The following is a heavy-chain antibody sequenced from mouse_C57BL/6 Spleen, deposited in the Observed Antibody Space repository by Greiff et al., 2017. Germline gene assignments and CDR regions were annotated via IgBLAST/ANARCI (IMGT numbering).Heavy chain of an antibody. CDR3: ARGADGYYVYFDY. J-gene: IGHJ2*01. CDR1: GYAFTNYL. D-gene: IGHD2-3*01. Sequence: QVQLQESGAELVRPGTSVKVSCKASGYAFTNYLIEWVKQRPGQGLEWIGVINPGSGGTNYNEKFKGKATLTADKSSSTAYMQLSSLTSEDSAVYFCARGADGYYVYFDYWGQGTTLTVSS. CDR2: INPGSGGT. V-gene: IGHV1-54*01.